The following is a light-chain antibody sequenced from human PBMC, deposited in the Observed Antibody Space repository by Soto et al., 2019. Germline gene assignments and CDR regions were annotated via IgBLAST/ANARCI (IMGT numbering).Light chain of an antibody. CDR1: SSNIGNNY. V-gene: IGLV1-51*01. CDR2: DNN. Sequence: QSVLTQPPSVSAAPGQTVPISCSGSSSNIGNNYVSWYQQLPGTAPKLLIYDNNKRPSGIPDRFSGSKSGTSATLGITGLQTGDEADYYCGTWDSSLSAGGVFGGGTKVTVL. CDR3: GTWDSSLSAGGV. J-gene: IGLJ3*02.